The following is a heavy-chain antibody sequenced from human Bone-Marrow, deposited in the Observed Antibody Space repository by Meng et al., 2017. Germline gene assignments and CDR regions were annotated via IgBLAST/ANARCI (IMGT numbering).Heavy chain of an antibody. CDR1: GYNFPDYW. CDR3: ARDEDISAAGKLFGDY. Sequence: QLGPAGGEVKQPGSLLKISCKPSGYNFPDYWLHWVRRAPGQGLEWMGRIDPKSGDTHYAQRFQGRVTMTGDTSISTAYMELSGLRSDDTAMYYCARDEDISAAGKLFGDYWGQGTLVTVSS. D-gene: IGHD6-13*01. CDR2: IDPKSGDT. V-gene: IGHV1-2*06. J-gene: IGHJ4*02.